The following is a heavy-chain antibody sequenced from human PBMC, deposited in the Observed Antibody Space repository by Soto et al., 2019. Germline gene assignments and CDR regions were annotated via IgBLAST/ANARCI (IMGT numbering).Heavy chain of an antibody. V-gene: IGHV3-30*18. Sequence: QVQLVESGGGVVQPGMSLRLSCGASGFTFSNYGMHWVRQAPGKGLEWVSVISYDGSDKYYVDSVKGRFTISRDNSKNPVYLQMNSLRAEDTAVYYCAKDGMFDSSGYYYYVDYWGQGTRVTVSS. CDR2: ISYDGSDK. CDR3: AKDGMFDSSGYYYYVDY. J-gene: IGHJ4*02. D-gene: IGHD3-22*01. CDR1: GFTFSNYG.